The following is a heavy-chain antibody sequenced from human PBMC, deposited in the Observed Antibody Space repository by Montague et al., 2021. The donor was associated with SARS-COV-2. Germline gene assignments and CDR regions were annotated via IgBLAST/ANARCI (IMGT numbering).Heavy chain of an antibody. J-gene: IGHJ3*01. CDR3: ARAISARGTPENAFDV. V-gene: IGHV3-30*04. D-gene: IGHD6-13*01. CDR2: TSRDGTEK. CDR1: GFIFSSYA. Sequence: SLRLSCAASGFIFSSYAMHWVRQAPGKGLEWVAVTSRDGTEKYYADSVKGRSTISRDNSENTLGLQMNSLRAEDTALYYCARAISARGTPENAFDVWGQGTMVTVS.